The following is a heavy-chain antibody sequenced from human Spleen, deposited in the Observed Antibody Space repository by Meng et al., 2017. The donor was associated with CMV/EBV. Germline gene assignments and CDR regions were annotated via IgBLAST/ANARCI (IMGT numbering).Heavy chain of an antibody. J-gene: IGHJ4*02. Sequence: TLNNYAINWVRQAPGQGLEWVGGVIPSFGTANYAHKFQGRITITTDESTSTAYMELSSLTSDDTAIYYCARDRGFCTTTACRTTFDSWGQGTLVTVSS. D-gene: IGHD2-8*01. V-gene: IGHV1-69*05. CDR2: VIPSFGTA. CDR3: ARDRGFCTTTACRTTFDS. CDR1: TLNNYA.